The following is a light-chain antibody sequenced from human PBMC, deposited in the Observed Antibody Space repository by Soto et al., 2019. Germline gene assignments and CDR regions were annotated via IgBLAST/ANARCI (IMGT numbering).Light chain of an antibody. CDR3: ATWDYSLNGPV. J-gene: IGLJ2*01. V-gene: IGLV1-44*01. CDR1: SPNIGSNA. CDR2: SND. Sequence: QSVLTKPPSVSGAPGETVNISFSGSSPNIGSNAVNWYQQVPATAPQPLIYSNDQRPSRVPDRFSASKSGTSAFLPISGHLSDDEAEYSCATWDYSLNGPVFVGGTKLTVL.